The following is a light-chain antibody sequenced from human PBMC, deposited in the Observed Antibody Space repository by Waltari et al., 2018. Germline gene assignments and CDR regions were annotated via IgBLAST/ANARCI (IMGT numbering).Light chain of an antibody. V-gene: IGKV3-20*01. CDR1: QSVGWS. Sequence: EIVLTQSPGTLSLSPGERVTLSCRASQSVGWSLAWYQQKPGQAPRLLIYGASTRAPGIPDRFSGGGSGTDFSLTISRLEPEDFAVYHCQHYVRLPVTFGQGTKVEIK. J-gene: IGKJ1*01. CDR3: QHYVRLPVT. CDR2: GAS.